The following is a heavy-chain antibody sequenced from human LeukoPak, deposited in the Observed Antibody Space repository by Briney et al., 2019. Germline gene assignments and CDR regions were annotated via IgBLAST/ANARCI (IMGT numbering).Heavy chain of an antibody. J-gene: IGHJ4*02. Sequence: ASVKVSCKASGYTFTNYYIHWVRQAPGQGLEWMGWINPNSGGTNSAQKFQGRVTMTRDTSISTAYMELSRLRSDDTAVYYGARDQATVTTPWVDSWGQGSLVTGSS. CDR2: INPNSGGT. CDR3: ARDQATVTTPWVDS. D-gene: IGHD4-17*01. V-gene: IGHV1-2*02. CDR1: GYTFTNYY.